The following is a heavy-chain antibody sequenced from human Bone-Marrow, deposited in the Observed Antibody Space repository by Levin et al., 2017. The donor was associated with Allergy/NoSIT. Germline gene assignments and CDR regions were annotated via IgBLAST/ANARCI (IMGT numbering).Heavy chain of an antibody. V-gene: IGHV3-33*01. Sequence: LSLTCAASGFTFSYYSMHWVRQAPDKGLAWVAMIWNDGSNKYYADSVKGRFTISRDNSKNTAYVQMNSLRDEDTAVYYCAREDVVRGIRSFDIWGQGTMVTVSS. CDR1: GFTFSYYS. J-gene: IGHJ3*02. CDR3: AREDVVRGIRSFDI. D-gene: IGHD2-21*01. CDR2: IWNDGSNK.